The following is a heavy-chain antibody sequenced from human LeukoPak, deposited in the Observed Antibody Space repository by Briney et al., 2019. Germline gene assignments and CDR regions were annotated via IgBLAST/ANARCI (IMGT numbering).Heavy chain of an antibody. CDR1: GFTFSSYA. CDR2: ISGSGVST. CDR3: APPVGSGASFDY. V-gene: IGHV3-23*01. J-gene: IGHJ4*02. D-gene: IGHD3-10*01. Sequence: GGSLRLSCAASGFTFSSYAMSWVRQAPGKGLEWLSAISGSGVSTYYADSVKGRFTISRDNSRNTLYLQMNSLRADDTAVYYCAPPVGSGASFDYWGQGTLVTVSS.